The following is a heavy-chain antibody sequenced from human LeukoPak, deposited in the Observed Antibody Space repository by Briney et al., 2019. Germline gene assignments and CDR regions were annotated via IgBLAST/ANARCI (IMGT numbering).Heavy chain of an antibody. Sequence: QSGGSLRLSCAASGFTVSSNYMAWVRQPPAKGLEWVSILYSAGFTYYADSVKGLFTISRDNSKNTVYLQMHSLRAEDTAVYYCARELPFEDWGQGSLVTVSS. J-gene: IGHJ4*02. CDR3: ARELPFED. D-gene: IGHD2-15*01. CDR2: LYSAGFT. CDR1: GFTVSSNY. V-gene: IGHV3-53*01.